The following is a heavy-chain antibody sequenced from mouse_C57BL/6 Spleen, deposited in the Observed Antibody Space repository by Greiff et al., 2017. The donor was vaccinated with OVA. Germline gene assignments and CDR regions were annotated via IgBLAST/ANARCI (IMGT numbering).Heavy chain of an antibody. V-gene: IGHV3-6*01. CDR3: AREDITTGDY. CDR1: GYSITSGYY. J-gene: IGHJ2*01. D-gene: IGHD1-1*01. Sequence: EVKLVESGPGLVKPSQSLSLTCSVTGYSITSGYYWNWIRQFPGNKLEWMGYISYDGSNNYNPSLKNRISITRDTSKNQFFLKLNSVTTEDTATYYCAREDITTGDYWGQGTTLTVSS. CDR2: ISYDGSN.